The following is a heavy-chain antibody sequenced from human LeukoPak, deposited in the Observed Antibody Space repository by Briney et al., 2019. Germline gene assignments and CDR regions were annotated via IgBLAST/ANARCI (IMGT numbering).Heavy chain of an antibody. CDR1: GFTVSSNY. J-gene: IGHJ3*02. CDR3: ADIRWPEDAFDI. CDR2: IYSGGST. Sequence: GALRLSCAASGFTVSSNYMSWVRQAPGKGLEWVSVIYSGGSTYYADSVKGRLTISRDNSKNTLYLQMNSLRAEDTAVYYCADIRWPEDAFDIWGQGTMVTVSS. V-gene: IGHV3-53*01. D-gene: IGHD4-23*01.